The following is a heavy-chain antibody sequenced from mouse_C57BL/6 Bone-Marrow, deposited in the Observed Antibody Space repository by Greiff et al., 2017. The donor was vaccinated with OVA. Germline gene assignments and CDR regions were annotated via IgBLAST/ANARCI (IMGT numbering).Heavy chain of an antibody. CDR3: TTYSNLAY. CDR1: GFNIKDDY. Sequence: EVQLQQSVAELVRPGASVKLSCTASGFNIKDDYMHWVKQRPEQGLEWIGWIDPENGDTEYASKFQGKATITADTSSNTAYLQLSSLTSEDTAVYYCTTYSNLAYWGQGTLVTVSA. CDR2: IDPENGDT. V-gene: IGHV14-4*01. D-gene: IGHD2-5*01. J-gene: IGHJ3*01.